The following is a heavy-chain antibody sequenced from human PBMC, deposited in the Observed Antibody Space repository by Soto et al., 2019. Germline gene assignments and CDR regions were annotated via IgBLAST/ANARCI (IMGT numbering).Heavy chain of an antibody. V-gene: IGHV4-59*01. CDR1: GGSISSYY. CDR2: IYYSGST. CDR3: AIAPRILVGGLDY. D-gene: IGHD2-21*01. Sequence: SETLSLICTVSGGSISSYYWSWIRQPPGKGLEWIGYIYYSGSTNYNPSLKSRVTISVDTSKNQFSLKLSSVTAADTAVYYCAIAPRILVGGLDYWGYRTLVTLSS. J-gene: IGHJ4*01.